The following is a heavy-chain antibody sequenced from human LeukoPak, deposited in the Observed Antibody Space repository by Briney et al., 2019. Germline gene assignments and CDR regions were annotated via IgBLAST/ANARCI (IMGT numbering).Heavy chain of an antibody. V-gene: IGHV3-9*01. D-gene: IGHD3-22*01. CDR3: AKDGYYDSTGYIDY. J-gene: IGHJ4*02. CDR2: ITWNSGRI. CDR1: GFTFDDYA. Sequence: GGSLRLSCAASGFTFDDYAMHWVRHAPGKGLEWVSGITWNSGRIGYADSVKGRFTISRDNAKNSLYLQMNSLRAEGTALYYCAKDGYYDSTGYIDYWGQGTVVTVSS.